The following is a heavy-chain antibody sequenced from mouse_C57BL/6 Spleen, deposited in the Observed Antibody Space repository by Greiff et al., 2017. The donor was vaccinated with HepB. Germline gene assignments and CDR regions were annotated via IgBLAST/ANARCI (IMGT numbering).Heavy chain of an antibody. Sequence: QVQLKQPGAELVRPGTSVKLSCKASGYTFTSYWMHWVKQRPGQGLEWIGVIDPSDSYTNYNQKFKGKATLTVDTSSSTAYMQLSSLTSEDSAVYYCAAYGNYVGYAMDYWGQGTSVTVSS. CDR1: GYTFTSYW. CDR3: AAYGNYVGYAMDY. D-gene: IGHD2-1*01. J-gene: IGHJ4*01. V-gene: IGHV1-59*01. CDR2: IDPSDSYT.